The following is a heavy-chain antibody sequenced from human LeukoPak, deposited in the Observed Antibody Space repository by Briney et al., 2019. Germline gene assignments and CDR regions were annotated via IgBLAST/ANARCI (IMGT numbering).Heavy chain of an antibody. CDR2: IRSKAYGETT. V-gene: IGHV3-49*04. CDR3: TRDVEEYATSHKYNFYMDV. J-gene: IGHJ6*03. D-gene: IGHD2/OR15-2a*01. CDR1: GFTFDDYA. Sequence: GGSLRLSFTASGFTFDDYAVSWVRQAPGKGLEWVGFIRSKAYGETTEYAASVKGRFTISRNDSKSIAYLQMNSLKTEDTAVYYCTRDVEEYATSHKYNFYMDVWGKGTTVTVSS.